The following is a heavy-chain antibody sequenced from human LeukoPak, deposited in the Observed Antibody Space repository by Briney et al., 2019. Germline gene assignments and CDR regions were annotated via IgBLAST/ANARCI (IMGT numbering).Heavy chain of an antibody. CDR3: ARTGALTGWYFDL. J-gene: IGHJ2*01. CDR2: INPSGGST. V-gene: IGHV1-46*01. D-gene: IGHD1-20*01. CDR1: GYTFTGYY. Sequence: GASVKVSCKASGYTFTGYYMHWVRQAPGQGLEWMGIINPSGGSTSYAQKFQGRVTMTRDTSTSTVYMELSSLRSEDTAVYYCARTGALTGWYFDLWGRGTLVTVSS.